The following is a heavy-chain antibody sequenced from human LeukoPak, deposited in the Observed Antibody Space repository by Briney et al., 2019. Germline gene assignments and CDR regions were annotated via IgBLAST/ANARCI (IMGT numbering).Heavy chain of an antibody. V-gene: IGHV3-23*01. Sequence: GGSLRLSSAASGFTFSSYAMSWVRQAPGKGLEWVSAISGSGGSTYYADSVKGRFTISRDNSKNTLYLQMNSLRAEDTAVYYCAKDYYGSGSYYMPPAHYFDYCGQGTLVTVSS. CDR2: ISGSGGST. CDR3: AKDYYGSGSYYMPPAHYFDY. J-gene: IGHJ4*02. D-gene: IGHD3-10*01. CDR1: GFTFSSYA.